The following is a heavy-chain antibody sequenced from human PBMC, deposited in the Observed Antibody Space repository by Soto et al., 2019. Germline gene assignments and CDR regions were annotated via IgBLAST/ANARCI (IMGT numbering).Heavy chain of an antibody. CDR2: TYYRSKWYN. V-gene: IGHV6-1*01. CDR3: ARGGQLAVGYHGNFDY. CDR1: GDSVSSNSAA. J-gene: IGHJ4*02. Sequence: SETLSLTCAISGDSVSSNSAAWNWIRQSPSRGLEWLGRTYYRSKWYNDYAVSVKSRITINPDTSKNQFSLQLNSVTPDDAAVYYCARGGQLAVGYHGNFDYWGQGTLVTVSS. D-gene: IGHD6-6*01.